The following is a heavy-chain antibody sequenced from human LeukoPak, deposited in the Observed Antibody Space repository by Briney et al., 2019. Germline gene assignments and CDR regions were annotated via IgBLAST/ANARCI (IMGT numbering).Heavy chain of an antibody. CDR2: ISSSGSDM. D-gene: IGHD3-10*01. CDR1: GFTFSSYE. V-gene: IGHV3-48*03. Sequence: PGGSLRLSCAASGFTFSSYEMNWVRQAPGKGLERVSYISSSGSDMYYADSVKGRFTISRDNAKSSLYLQMNSLRAEDTAVYYCATCMVRGVIRSWGQGTLVTVSS. J-gene: IGHJ5*02. CDR3: ATCMVRGVIRS.